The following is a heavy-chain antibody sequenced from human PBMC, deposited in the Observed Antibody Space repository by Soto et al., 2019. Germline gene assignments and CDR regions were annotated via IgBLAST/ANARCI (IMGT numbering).Heavy chain of an antibody. V-gene: IGHV4-38-2*02. CDR2: IYHSGTT. CDR3: ARVTKLLWFGELLLDY. CDR1: GYSVSSDYY. J-gene: IGHJ4*02. D-gene: IGHD3-10*01. Sequence: SETLSLTCNVSGYSVSSDYYWGWIRQPPGKGLEWIATIYHSGTTYYNPSLKSRVTMSVDTSKNQFSLMLTSVTAADTAVYYCARVTKLLWFGELLLDYWGQGALVTVSS.